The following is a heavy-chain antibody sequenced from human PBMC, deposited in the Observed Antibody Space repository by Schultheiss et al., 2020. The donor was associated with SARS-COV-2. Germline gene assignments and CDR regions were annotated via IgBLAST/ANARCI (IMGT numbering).Heavy chain of an antibody. J-gene: IGHJ3*02. CDR1: GYTFTSYD. Sequence: GESLKISCKASGYTFTSYDINWVRQATGQGLEWMGWINPNSGGTNYAQKFQGRVTMTTDTSTSTAYMELRSLRSDDTAVYYCASSLRRSSVHDAFDIWGQGTMVTVSS. D-gene: IGHD6-6*01. CDR3: ASSLRRSSVHDAFDI. V-gene: IGHV1-2*02. CDR2: INPNSGGT.